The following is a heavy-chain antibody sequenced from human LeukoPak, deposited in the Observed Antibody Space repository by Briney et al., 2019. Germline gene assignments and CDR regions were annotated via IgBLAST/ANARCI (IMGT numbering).Heavy chain of an antibody. CDR3: VRTPPNWGADF. Sequence: ASVKVSCKASGYTFTSYDINWMRQATGQGLEWMGWMSPNSGNTGYAQKFQGRVAMTRDTSTGTAYLELSSLRSEDSAVYYCVRTPPNWGADFWGQGTLVTVSS. D-gene: IGHD7-27*01. CDR2: MSPNSGNT. V-gene: IGHV1-8*01. CDR1: GYTFTSYD. J-gene: IGHJ4*02.